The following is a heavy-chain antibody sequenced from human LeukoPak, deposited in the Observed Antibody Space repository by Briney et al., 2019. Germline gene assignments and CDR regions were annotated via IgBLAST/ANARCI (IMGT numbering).Heavy chain of an antibody. J-gene: IGHJ4*02. CDR1: GFTFSSYR. D-gene: IGHD3-22*01. CDR3: AKDRATMIVVGYFDY. Sequence: GGSLRLSCAASGFTFSSYRMHWVRQAPGKGLEWVAFIRYYGSNKYYADSVKGRFTISRDNSKNTLYLQMNSLRAEDTAVYYCAKDRATMIVVGYFDYWGQGTLVTVSS. CDR2: IRYYGSNK. V-gene: IGHV3-30*02.